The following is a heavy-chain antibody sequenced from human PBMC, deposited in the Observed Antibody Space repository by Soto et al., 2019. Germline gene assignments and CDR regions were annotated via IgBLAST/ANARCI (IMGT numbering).Heavy chain of an antibody. D-gene: IGHD3-16*01. CDR2: ISGSGGST. CDR3: AKFYFRIIWVPARYWYFDL. Sequence: PGGSLRLSCAASGFTFSSFAMSWVRQAPGKGLEWVSAISGSGGSTYYADSVKGRFTISRDNSKNTLYLQMNSLRAEDTAVFFCAKFYFRIIWVPARYWYFDLWGRGTLFTVAS. V-gene: IGHV3-23*01. J-gene: IGHJ2*01. CDR1: GFTFSSFA.